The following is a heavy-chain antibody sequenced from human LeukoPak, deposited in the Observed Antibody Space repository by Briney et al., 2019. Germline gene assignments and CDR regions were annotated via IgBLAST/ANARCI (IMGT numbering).Heavy chain of an antibody. D-gene: IGHD3-10*01. CDR1: GFTFNDYC. J-gene: IGHJ6*03. Sequence: PGGSLRLSCAASGFTFNDYCMSWVRQAPGKGLEWVSDINWNGGSTGYADAVRGGFTISSDNAKHSPCLLMTVLSAEDAALYYCAGGITMARAATYYYYMDVWGKGATVTVSS. CDR2: INWNGGST. V-gene: IGHV3-20*04. CDR3: AGGITMARAATYYYYMDV.